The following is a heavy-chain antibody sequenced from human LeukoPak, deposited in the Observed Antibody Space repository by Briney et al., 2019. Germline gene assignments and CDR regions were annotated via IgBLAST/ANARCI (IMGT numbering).Heavy chain of an antibody. CDR2: IYSDDST. Sequence: PGGSLRLSCAASGFTVSSNYMTWVRQAPGKGLDWVSVIYSDDSTYYADSVKGRFTVSRDNSKNTVYLQMNSLRAEDTAVYFCARRRGYYAFDMWGQGTMVTVSS. D-gene: IGHD2-2*03. J-gene: IGHJ3*02. CDR1: GFTVSSNY. CDR3: ARRRGYYAFDM. V-gene: IGHV3-53*01.